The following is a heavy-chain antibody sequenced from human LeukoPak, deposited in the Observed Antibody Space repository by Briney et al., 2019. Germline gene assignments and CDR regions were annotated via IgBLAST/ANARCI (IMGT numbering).Heavy chain of an antibody. CDR3: ARAELLQILRFRDAFDY. V-gene: IGHV4-39*07. CDR1: GGSISSSSYY. Sequence: SETLSLTCTVSGGSISSSSYYWGWIRQPPGKGLEWIGSIYYSGSTYYNPSLKSRVTISVDTSKNQFSLKLSSVTAADTAVYYCARAELLQILRFRDAFDYWGQGTLVTVSS. J-gene: IGHJ4*02. D-gene: IGHD3-3*01. CDR2: IYYSGST.